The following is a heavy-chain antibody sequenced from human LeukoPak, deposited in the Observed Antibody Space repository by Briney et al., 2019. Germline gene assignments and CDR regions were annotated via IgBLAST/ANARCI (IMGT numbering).Heavy chain of an antibody. J-gene: IGHJ4*02. CDR1: GFTFSSYW. V-gene: IGHV3-7*03. CDR2: IKQDGSEK. CDR3: AKDRRWDYYDSSGYFDY. Sequence: GGSLRLSCAASGFTFSSYWMSWVRQAPGKGLEWVANIKQDGSEKYYVDSVKGRFTISRDNAKNSLYLQMNSLRAEDTALYYCAKDRRWDYYDSSGYFDYWGQGTLVTVSS. D-gene: IGHD3-22*01.